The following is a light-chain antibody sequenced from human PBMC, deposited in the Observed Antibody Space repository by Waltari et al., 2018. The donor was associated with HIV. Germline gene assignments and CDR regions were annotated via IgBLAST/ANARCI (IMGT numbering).Light chain of an antibody. J-gene: IGLJ3*02. V-gene: IGLV1-51*01. CDR3: GTWDRSLSGWT. Sequence: VFNQTPSVSAAPVQQVTIPCPGNSSNTGNHLVSSYHQVPGAAPKLLIYDNNKRPSGIPDRFSGSRSGTSATLGITGLQTEDEADYYCGTWDRSLSGWTFGGGTSLTVL. CDR1: SSNTGNHL. CDR2: DNN.